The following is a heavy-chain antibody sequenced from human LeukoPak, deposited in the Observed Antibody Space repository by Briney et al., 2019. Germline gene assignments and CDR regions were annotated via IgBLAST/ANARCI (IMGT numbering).Heavy chain of an antibody. CDR1: GGSISSYYW. D-gene: IGHD6-13*01. J-gene: IGHJ4*02. Sequence: TLSLTCTVSGGSISSYYWSWIRQPPGKALEWLARIDWDDDKFYSTSLKTRLTISKDTSKNQVVLTMTNMDPVDTATYYCARIPSSSCNRGSDYWGQGTLVTVSS. CDR2: IDWDDDK. V-gene: IGHV2-70*16. CDR3: ARIPSSSCNRGSDY.